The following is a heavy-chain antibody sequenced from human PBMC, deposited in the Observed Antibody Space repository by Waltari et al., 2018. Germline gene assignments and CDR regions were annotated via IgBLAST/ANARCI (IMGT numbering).Heavy chain of an antibody. CDR2: IYYSGST. CDR1: GGSISSYY. Sequence: ESGPGLVKPSETLSLTCTVSGGSISSYYWSWIRQPPGKGLEWIGYIYYSGSTNYNPSLKSRVTISVDTSKNQFSLKLSSVTAADTAVYYCARDSGVRGYSYGAFGYYGMDVWGQGTTVTVSS. J-gene: IGHJ6*02. D-gene: IGHD5-18*01. V-gene: IGHV4-59*01. CDR3: ARDSGVRGYSYGAFGYYGMDV.